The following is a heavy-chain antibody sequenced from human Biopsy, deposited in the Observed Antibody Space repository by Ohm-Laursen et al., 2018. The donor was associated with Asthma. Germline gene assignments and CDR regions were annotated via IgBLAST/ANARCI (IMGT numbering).Heavy chain of an antibody. CDR3: AKEPAVLGRGLDY. CDR2: IKHDGSGK. V-gene: IGHV3-7*03. J-gene: IGHJ4*02. Sequence: SLRLSCAASGFTFGDYWMSWVRQVPGKGLEWVANIKHDGSGKNHVDSLKGRFTISRDNAKNSLYLQMNSLRAEDTALYYCAKEPAVLGRGLDYWGQGTLVTVSS. CDR1: GFTFGDYW. D-gene: IGHD6-19*01.